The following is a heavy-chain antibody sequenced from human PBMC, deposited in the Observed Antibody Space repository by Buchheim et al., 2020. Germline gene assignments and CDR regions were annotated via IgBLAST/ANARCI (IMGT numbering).Heavy chain of an antibody. Sequence: QLQLQESGPGLVKPSETLSLTCTVSGGSITSSSYYWGWIRQPPGKGLEWIGSIYYSGSTYYNPSLKSRVTISVHTSKNQFSLRLSSVTAADTAVYYCARVGYDILTCYQGGDFDSWGQGTL. V-gene: IGHV4-39*07. J-gene: IGHJ4*02. CDR2: IYYSGST. CDR3: ARVGYDILTCYQGGDFDS. CDR1: GGSITSSSYY. D-gene: IGHD3-9*01.